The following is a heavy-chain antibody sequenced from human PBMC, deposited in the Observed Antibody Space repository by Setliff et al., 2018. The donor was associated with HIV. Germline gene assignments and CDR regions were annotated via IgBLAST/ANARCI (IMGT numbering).Heavy chain of an antibody. CDR3: ARLSGGMVPNY. V-gene: IGHV4-34*01. D-gene: IGHD3-10*01. CDR2: INDSGDT. Sequence: SETLSLTCAVYGGSFTGYFWSWIRQSPGKGLEWIGEINDSGDTNYNQSLKSRVTISVVTSKNQILLRLSSVTAADTAVYYCARLSGGMVPNYWGQGTLVTVSS. CDR1: GGSFTGYF. J-gene: IGHJ4*02.